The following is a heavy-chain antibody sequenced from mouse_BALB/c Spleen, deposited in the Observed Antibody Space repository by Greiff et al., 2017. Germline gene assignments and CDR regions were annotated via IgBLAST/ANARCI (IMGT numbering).Heavy chain of an antibody. Sequence: QVQLQQSGAELVRPGSSVKISCKASGYAFSSYWMNWVKQRPGQGLEWIGQIYPGDGDTNYNGKFKGKATLTADKSSSTAYMQLSSLTSEDSAVYFCARGYYGYGEAMDYWGQGTSVTVSS. CDR3: ARGYYGYGEAMDY. CDR2: IYPGDGDT. CDR1: GYAFSSYW. J-gene: IGHJ4*01. D-gene: IGHD1-2*01. V-gene: IGHV1-80*01.